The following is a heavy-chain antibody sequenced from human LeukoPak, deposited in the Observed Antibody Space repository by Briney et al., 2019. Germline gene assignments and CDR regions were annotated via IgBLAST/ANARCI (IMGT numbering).Heavy chain of an antibody. D-gene: IGHD5-18*01. J-gene: IGHJ4*02. V-gene: IGHV1-2*02. CDR2: INPNSGGT. CDR1: GYTFTGYY. CDR3: ARGSGSYGSYYFDY. Sequence: ASVKVSCKASGYTFTGYYMHWVRQAPGQGLEWMGWINPNSGGTNYAQKFQGRVTMTRDTSISTAYMELSRLRSDDTAVYYCARGSGSYGSYYFDYWGQGTLVTVSS.